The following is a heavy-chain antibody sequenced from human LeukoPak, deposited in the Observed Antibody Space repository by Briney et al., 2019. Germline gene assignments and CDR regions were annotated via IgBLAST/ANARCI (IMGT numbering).Heavy chain of an antibody. Sequence: GGSLRLSCAASGFTFSSYAMHWVRQAPGKGLEWVAVISYDGSNKYYADSVKGRFTISRDNSKNTLYLQMNSLRAEDTAVYYCAREYPLTTVTPDYWGQGTLVTVSS. CDR3: AREYPLTTVTPDY. CDR1: GFTFSSYA. D-gene: IGHD4-17*01. V-gene: IGHV3-30-3*01. CDR2: ISYDGSNK. J-gene: IGHJ4*02.